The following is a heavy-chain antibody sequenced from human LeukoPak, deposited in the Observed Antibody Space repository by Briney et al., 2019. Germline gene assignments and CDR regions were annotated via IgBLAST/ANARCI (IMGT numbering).Heavy chain of an antibody. D-gene: IGHD3-10*01. CDR2: INHSGST. CDR1: GGSFSGYY. Sequence: SETLSLTCAVYGGSFSGYYWSWIRQPPGKGLEWIGEINHSGSTNYNPSLKSRVTISVDTSKNQFSLKLSSVTAADTAVYYCARRLLWFGEIYFDYWGQGTLVTVSS. V-gene: IGHV4-34*01. J-gene: IGHJ4*02. CDR3: ARRLLWFGEIYFDY.